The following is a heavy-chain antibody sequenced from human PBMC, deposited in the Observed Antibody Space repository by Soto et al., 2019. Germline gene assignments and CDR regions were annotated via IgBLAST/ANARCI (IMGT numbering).Heavy chain of an antibody. CDR3: ARPQVNVRLGDAFEI. CDR1: GYSFTSYW. CDR2: FDPSDSYT. D-gene: IGHD5-12*01. J-gene: IGHJ3*02. Sequence: GESLKISCKGPGYSFTSYWISWVRQMPGKGLEWMGRFDPSDSYTNYSPSFQGHGTISTHKSTCTAFLQWTSLKASDTARYYCARPQVNVRLGDAFEICGQGTMVIVSS. V-gene: IGHV5-10-1*01.